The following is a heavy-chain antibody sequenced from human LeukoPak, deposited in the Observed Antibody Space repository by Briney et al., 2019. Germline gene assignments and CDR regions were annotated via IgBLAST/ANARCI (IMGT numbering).Heavy chain of an antibody. D-gene: IGHD5-24*01. CDR3: ARDLDGYNSDFGY. J-gene: IGHJ4*02. CDR2: IYYSGST. Sequence: SETLSLTCTVSGGSISSYYWSWIRQPPGKGLEWIGSIYYSGSTYYNPSLKSRVTISVDTSKNQFSLKLSSVTAADTAVYYWARDLDGYNSDFGYWGQGTLVTVSS. V-gene: IGHV4-59*12. CDR1: GGSISSYY.